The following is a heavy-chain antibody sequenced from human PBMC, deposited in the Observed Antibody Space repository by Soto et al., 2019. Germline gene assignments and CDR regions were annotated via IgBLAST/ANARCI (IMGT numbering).Heavy chain of an antibody. Sequence: SETLSLTCTVSGGSISSSSYYWSWIRQPPGKGLEWIGEINHSGSTNYNPSLKSRVTISVDTSKNQFSLKLSSVTAADTAVYYCARGGPYYYGSGTLDWFDPWGQGTLVTVSS. CDR1: GGSISSSSYY. CDR2: INHSGST. J-gene: IGHJ5*02. V-gene: IGHV4-39*07. D-gene: IGHD3-10*01. CDR3: ARGGPYYYGSGTLDWFDP.